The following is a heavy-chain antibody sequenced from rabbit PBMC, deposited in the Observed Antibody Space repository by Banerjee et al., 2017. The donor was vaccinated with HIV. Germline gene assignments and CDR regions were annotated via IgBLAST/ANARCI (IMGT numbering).Heavy chain of an antibody. CDR3: ARIYSGFVGYGAFDP. Sequence: QQQVEESGGDLVKPEGSLTLTCTASGFSFSGGYDMCWVRQGPGKGLEWIACLYAGGSDKTAYASWAKGRFTISRSSSLNTVTLQMTSLTGADTATYFCARIYSGFVGYGAFDPWGPGTLVTVS. J-gene: IGHJ2*01. CDR2: LYAGGSDKT. D-gene: IGHD6-1*01. V-gene: IGHV1S45*01. CDR1: GFSFSGGYD.